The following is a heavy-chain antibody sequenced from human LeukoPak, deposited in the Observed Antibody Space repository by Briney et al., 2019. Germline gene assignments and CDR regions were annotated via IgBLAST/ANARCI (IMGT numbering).Heavy chain of an antibody. Sequence: PGGSLRLSCAASGFTFSSYSMNWVRQAPGKGLEWAAMMSYDGSNKYYADSVKGRFTISRDNSKNTLYLQTNSLRAEDTAVYYCAKDFRIAAAGTATDYFDYWGQGTLVTVSS. V-gene: IGHV3-30*18. CDR1: GFTFSSYS. J-gene: IGHJ4*02. CDR2: MSYDGSNK. CDR3: AKDFRIAAAGTATDYFDY. D-gene: IGHD6-13*01.